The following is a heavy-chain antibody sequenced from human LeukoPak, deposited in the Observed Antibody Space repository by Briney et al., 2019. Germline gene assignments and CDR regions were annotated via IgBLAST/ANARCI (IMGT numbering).Heavy chain of an antibody. D-gene: IGHD2-2*01. CDR2: INPSGGST. CDR1: GYTFTGYY. V-gene: IGHV1-46*01. J-gene: IGHJ5*02. Sequence: ASVKVSCKASGYTFTGYYMHWVRQAPGQGLEWMGIINPSGGSTSYAQKFQGRVTMTRDMSTSTVYMELSSLRSEDTAVYYCARAPRYCSSTSCYAGWFDPWGQGTLVTVSS. CDR3: ARAPRYCSSTSCYAGWFDP.